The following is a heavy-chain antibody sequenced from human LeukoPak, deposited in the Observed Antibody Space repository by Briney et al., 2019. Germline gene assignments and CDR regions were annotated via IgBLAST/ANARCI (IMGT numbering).Heavy chain of an antibody. CDR3: GRDYHLDH. CDR2: ISAGGVSLLSGSGSAA. D-gene: IGHD1-14*01. Sequence: GGSLRLSCVASGFTFSNYAMIWVRQAPGKGPQWVSVISAGGVSLLSGSGSAAYYADSVGGRFTISRDNSKNTLYLQMNSLRAEDTAIYYCGRDYHLDHWGQGTLVTVSS. J-gene: IGHJ4*02. V-gene: IGHV3-23*01. CDR1: GFTFSNYA.